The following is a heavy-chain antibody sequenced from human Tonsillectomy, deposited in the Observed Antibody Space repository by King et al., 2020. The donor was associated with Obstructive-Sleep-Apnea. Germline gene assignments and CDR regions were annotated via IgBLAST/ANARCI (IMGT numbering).Heavy chain of an antibody. CDR1: GYTFTDYY. CDR3: ARELSNAWYEKGMDV. V-gene: IGHV1-2*02. D-gene: IGHD6-19*01. J-gene: IGHJ6*02. Sequence: LVESGAEVKKPGASVKVSCKAAGYTFTDYYIHWVRQAPGQGLEWMGWVNPNSGGTHYAQKFQAGVTMTRDTSINTADMELSRLSYDDTAVYYCARELSNAWYEKGMDVWGQGTTVTVSS. CDR2: VNPNSGGT.